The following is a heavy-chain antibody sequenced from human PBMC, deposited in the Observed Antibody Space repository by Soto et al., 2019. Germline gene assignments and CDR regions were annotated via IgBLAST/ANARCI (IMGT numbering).Heavy chain of an antibody. CDR2: IDHSGST. Sequence: QVQLQESGPGLVKPSQTLSLTCTASGGSISSGGDYWSWIRQHPGKGLEWIGYIDHSGSTYYSAPLRSRITISLDTSKNQLSLQLSSVTAADTAVYYCARNYDYDSGKSDAFDIWGQGTMVTVSS. J-gene: IGHJ3*02. D-gene: IGHD3-22*01. V-gene: IGHV4-31*03. CDR1: GGSISSGGDY. CDR3: ARNYDYDSGKSDAFDI.